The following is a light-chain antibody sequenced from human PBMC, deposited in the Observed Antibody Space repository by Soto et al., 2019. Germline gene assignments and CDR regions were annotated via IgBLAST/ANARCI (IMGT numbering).Light chain of an antibody. CDR3: SAFTGTTYV. J-gene: IGLJ1*01. Sequence: QSVLTQPASVSGSPGQSITISCTGTSSDVGGNKYVSWYQHYPGKAPKLMICDVSNRPSGVSNRFSDSKSGNTASLTISGLQAEDEADYYCSAFTGTTYVFGTGTKVTVL. V-gene: IGLV2-14*03. CDR1: SSDVGGNKY. CDR2: DVS.